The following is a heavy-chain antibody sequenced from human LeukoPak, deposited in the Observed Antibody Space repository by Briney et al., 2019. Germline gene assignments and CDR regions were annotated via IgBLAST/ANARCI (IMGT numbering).Heavy chain of an antibody. CDR3: ARTTVTTAFHI. J-gene: IGHJ3*02. CDR2: IYWDDDK. CDR1: GFSLSTSGVG. D-gene: IGHD4-17*01. V-gene: IGHV2-5*02. Sequence: SGPTLVKPTQTLTLTCTFSGFSLSTSGVGVGWIRQPPGKALKWLALIYWDDDKRYSPSLKSRLTITKDTSKNQVVLTMTNMDPVDTATYYCARTTVTTAFHIWGQGTMVTVSS.